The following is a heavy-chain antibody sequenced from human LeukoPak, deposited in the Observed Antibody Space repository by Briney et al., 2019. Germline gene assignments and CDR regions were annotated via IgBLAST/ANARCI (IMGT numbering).Heavy chain of an antibody. V-gene: IGHV1-2*02. D-gene: IGHD3-9*01. CDR1: GYTFTGYY. J-gene: IGHJ5*02. Sequence: GASVKVSCKASGYTFTGYYMHWVRQAPGQGLEWMGWINPNSGGTNYAQKFQGRVTMTRDASISTAYMELSRLRSDDTAVYYCARDRTHITIFRLLEGFDPWGQGTLVTVSS. CDR2: INPNSGGT. CDR3: ARDRTHITIFRLLEGFDP.